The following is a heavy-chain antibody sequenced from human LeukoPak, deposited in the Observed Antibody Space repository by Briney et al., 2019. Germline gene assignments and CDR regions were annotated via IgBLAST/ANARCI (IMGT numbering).Heavy chain of an antibody. V-gene: IGHV1-69*05. CDR1: GGTFSSYA. J-gene: IGHJ6*03. CDR2: IIPIFGTA. CDR3: ARFWRDIVVVPAESYYYYYYMDV. D-gene: IGHD2-2*01. Sequence: SVKVSCKASGGTFSSYAISWVRQAPGQGLEWMGGIIPIFGTANYAQKFQGRVTITTDESTSTAYMELSSLKASDTAMYYCARFWRDIVVVPAESYYYYYYMDVWGKGTTVTVSS.